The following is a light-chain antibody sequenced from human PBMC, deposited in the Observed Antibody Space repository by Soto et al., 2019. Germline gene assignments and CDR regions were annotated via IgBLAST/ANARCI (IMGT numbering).Light chain of an antibody. Sequence: QTVVTQPPSVSGAPGQRVTISCTGSSSNIGAGYDVHWYQQLPGTAPKLLIYCNSNRPSGVPDRFSGSKSGTSASLAITGLQAEDEADYYCQSYDSSLSGGVFGGGTQLTVL. J-gene: IGLJ2*01. V-gene: IGLV1-40*01. CDR3: QSYDSSLSGGV. CDR1: SSNIGAGYD. CDR2: CNS.